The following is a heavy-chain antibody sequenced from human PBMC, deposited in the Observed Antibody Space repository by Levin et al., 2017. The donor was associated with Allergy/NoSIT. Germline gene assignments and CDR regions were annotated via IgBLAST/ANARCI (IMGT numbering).Heavy chain of an antibody. CDR3: ARHRIAVLYGESLDTDFDH. D-gene: IGHD3/OR15-3a*01. CDR2: MYSSGST. J-gene: IGHJ4*02. Sequence: SETLSLTCTVSGDSISSSRYYWGWLRQPPGKGLEWIGSMYSSGSTFYNPSLKSRVTTSMDSSKNQVSLRLTSVTAADTAVYYCARHRIAVLYGESLDTDFDHWGQGTLVTVSS. V-gene: IGHV4-39*01. CDR1: GDSISSSRYY.